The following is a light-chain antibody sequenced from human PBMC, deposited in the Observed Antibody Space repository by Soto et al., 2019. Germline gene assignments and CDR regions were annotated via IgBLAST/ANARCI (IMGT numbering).Light chain of an antibody. CDR3: QQYSRPPYT. CDR2: GVS. V-gene: IGKV3-20*01. CDR1: QTVSGGH. Sequence: EIVLAQSPETLSLSPGGRASLSCRASQTVSGGHLAWYQKKPGQAPRLLMYGVSTRATGTPDRFSGTGSGTDFTLTISRLEPEDCAVYYCQQYSRPPYTFGQGTILDTK. J-gene: IGKJ2*01.